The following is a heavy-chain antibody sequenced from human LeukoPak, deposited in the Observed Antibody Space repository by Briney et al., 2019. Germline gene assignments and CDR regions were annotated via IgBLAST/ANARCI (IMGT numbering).Heavy chain of an antibody. Sequence: SETLSLTCTVSGGSISSGSYYWSWIRQPAGKGLEWIGRIYTSGSTNYNPSLKSRVTISVDTSKNQFSLKLSSVTAADTAVYYCAGEVETSSAFDIWGQGTMVTVSS. CDR3: AGEVETSSAFDI. CDR2: IYTSGST. J-gene: IGHJ3*02. CDR1: GGSISSGSYY. V-gene: IGHV4-61*02.